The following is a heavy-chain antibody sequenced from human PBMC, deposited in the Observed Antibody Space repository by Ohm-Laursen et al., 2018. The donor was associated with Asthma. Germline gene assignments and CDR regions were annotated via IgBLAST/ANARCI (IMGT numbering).Heavy chain of an antibody. J-gene: IGHJ4*02. Sequence: SVKVSCKTSGYSFTTYYIHWVRQAPGQRPEWMGWIYIRNTNYAPKFRDRITLSTDTSTNTAYMDLRSLRSDDTAVYYCVRDIVDRFDFWGQGSLIIVSS. CDR1: GYSFTTYY. V-gene: IGHV1-18*04. CDR2: IYIRNT. CDR3: VRDIVDRFDF. D-gene: IGHD1-26*01.